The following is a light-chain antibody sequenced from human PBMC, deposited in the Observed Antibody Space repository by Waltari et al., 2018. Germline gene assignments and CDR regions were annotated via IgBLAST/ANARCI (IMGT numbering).Light chain of an antibody. CDR2: DVN. CDR1: SSDVGNYNY. Sequence: QSAPTQPRSVSGSPGQSVTISCTGTSSDVGNYNYVSWYQQHPGKAPRLIIYDVNKRPSGVPDRFSGSKSGSTASLTISGLQAEDEADYFCCSYAGRYTWVFGGGTKLTVL. V-gene: IGLV2-11*01. CDR3: CSYAGRYTWV. J-gene: IGLJ2*01.